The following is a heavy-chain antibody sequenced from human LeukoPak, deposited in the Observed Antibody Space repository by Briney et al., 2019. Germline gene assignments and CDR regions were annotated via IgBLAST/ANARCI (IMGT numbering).Heavy chain of an antibody. J-gene: IGHJ4*02. D-gene: IGHD2-2*01. CDR3: ARGGGVPAAKIDY. V-gene: IGHV4-34*01. CDR2: INHSGST. Sequence: GSLRLSCAASGFTFSSYSMNWVRQPPGKGLEWIGEINHSGSTNYNPSLKSRVTISVDTSKNQFSLKLSSVTAADTAVYYCARGGGVPAAKIDYWGQGTLVTVSS. CDR1: GFTFSSYS.